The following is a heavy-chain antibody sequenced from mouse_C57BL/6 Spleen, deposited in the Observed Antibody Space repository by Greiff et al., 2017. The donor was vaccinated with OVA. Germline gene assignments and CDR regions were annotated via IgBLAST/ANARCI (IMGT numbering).Heavy chain of an antibody. CDR1: GYTFTSYW. CDR3: ARSTAQAGVY. Sequence: VQLQQPGAELVKPGASVKLSCKASGYTFTSYWMQWVKQRPGQGLEWIGEIDPSDSYTNYNQKFKGKATLTVDTSSSTAYMQLSSLTSEDSAVYYCARSTAQAGVYWGQGTLVTVSA. V-gene: IGHV1-50*01. D-gene: IGHD3-2*02. CDR2: IDPSDSYT. J-gene: IGHJ3*01.